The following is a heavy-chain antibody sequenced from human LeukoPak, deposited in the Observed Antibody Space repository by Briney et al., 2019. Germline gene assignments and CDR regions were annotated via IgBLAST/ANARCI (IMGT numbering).Heavy chain of an antibody. CDR1: GGSFSVYY. CDR3: ARGVGATLNY. V-gene: IGHV4-34*01. Sequence: SETLSLTCAVYGGSFSVYYWSWIRQPPGKGLEWIGEINHSGSTNYNPSLKSRVTISVDTSKNQFSLKLSSVTAADTAVHYCARGVGATLNYWGQGTLVTVSS. CDR2: INHSGST. D-gene: IGHD1-26*01. J-gene: IGHJ4*02.